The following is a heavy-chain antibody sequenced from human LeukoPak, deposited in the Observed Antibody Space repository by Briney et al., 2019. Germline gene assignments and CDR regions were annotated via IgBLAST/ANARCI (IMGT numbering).Heavy chain of an antibody. D-gene: IGHD3-3*01. Sequence: WVRQPPGKGLEWIGSIYYSGSTYYNPSLKSRVTISVDTSKDQFSLKLSSVTAADTAVYYCARDRSYYDFWSGYYSTGDYFDYWGQGTLVTVSS. CDR2: IYYSGST. J-gene: IGHJ4*02. CDR3: ARDRSYYDFWSGYYSTGDYFDY. V-gene: IGHV4-39*07.